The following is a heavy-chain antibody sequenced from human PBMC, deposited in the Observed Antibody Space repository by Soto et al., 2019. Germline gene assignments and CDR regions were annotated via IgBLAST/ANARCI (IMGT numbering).Heavy chain of an antibody. CDR2: IYYSGT. Sequence: TSETLSLTCTVSGGSTSTYHWTWIRQPPGKGLEWIGYIYYSGTNYNPSLKSRVTISLDTSKNQFFLKLSSVTAADTAVYYCARYDFWNGYFDYWGQGTPVTVSS. CDR1: GGSTSTYH. J-gene: IGHJ4*02. CDR3: ARYDFWNGYFDY. D-gene: IGHD3-3*01. V-gene: IGHV4-59*08.